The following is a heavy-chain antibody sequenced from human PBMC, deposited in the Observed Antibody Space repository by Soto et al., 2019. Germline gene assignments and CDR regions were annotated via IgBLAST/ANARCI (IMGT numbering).Heavy chain of an antibody. CDR3: ARHPSSWYPSY. CDR1: GYSISSGYY. V-gene: IGHV4-38-2*01. Sequence: SETLSLTCAVSGYSISSGYYWGWIRQPPGKGLEWIGSIYYSGSTYYNPSLKSRVTISVDTSKNQFSLKLSSVTAADTAVYYCARHPSSWYPSYWGQGTLVTVSS. D-gene: IGHD6-13*01. CDR2: IYYSGST. J-gene: IGHJ4*02.